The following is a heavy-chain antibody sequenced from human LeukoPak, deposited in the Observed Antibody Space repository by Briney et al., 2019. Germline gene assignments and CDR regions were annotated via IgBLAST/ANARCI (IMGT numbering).Heavy chain of an antibody. CDR1: GFAFRKFV. V-gene: IGHV3-23*01. Sequence: GGSLRLSCAASGFAFRKFVMSWVRQAPGGGLEWASTISGSTGSGGNTYYADCVKGRFTIARDNSKNTLYLQMDSLRAEDTAVYYCLRGGWGSLLDYWGQGTLVTVSS. CDR3: LRGGWGSLLDY. CDR2: ISGSTGSGGNT. J-gene: IGHJ4*02. D-gene: IGHD6-19*01.